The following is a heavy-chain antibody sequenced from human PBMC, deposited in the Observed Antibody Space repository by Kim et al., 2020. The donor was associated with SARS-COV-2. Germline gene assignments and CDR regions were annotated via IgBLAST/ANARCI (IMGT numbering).Heavy chain of an antibody. J-gene: IGHJ4*02. Sequence: GGSLRLSCAASGFTFSSYEMNWVRQAPGKGLEWVAYISSSGSTIYYADPVKGRFTISRDNAKNSLYLQMNSLRAEDTAVYYCARATDYVWGSYRYYFDYWGQGTMVTLSS. CDR3: ARATDYVWGSYRYYFDY. V-gene: IGHV3-48*03. CDR1: GFTFSSYE. CDR2: ISSSGSTI. D-gene: IGHD3-16*02.